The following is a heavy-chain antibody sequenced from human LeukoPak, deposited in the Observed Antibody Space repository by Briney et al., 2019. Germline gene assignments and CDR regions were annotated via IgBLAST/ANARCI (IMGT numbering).Heavy chain of an antibody. D-gene: IGHD1-26*01. J-gene: IGHJ4*02. Sequence: SETLSLTCTVSGGSISSSSYYWGWIRQPPGKGREWIGSIYYSGSTYYNPSLKSRVTISVDTSKNQFSLKLSSVTAADTAVYYCARWRLVGATYFDYWGQGTLVTVSS. CDR1: GGSISSSSYY. CDR3: ARWRLVGATYFDY. V-gene: IGHV4-39*01. CDR2: IYYSGST.